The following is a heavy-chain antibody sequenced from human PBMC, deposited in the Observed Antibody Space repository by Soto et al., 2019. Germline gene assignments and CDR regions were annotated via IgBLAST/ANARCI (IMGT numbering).Heavy chain of an antibody. Sequence: SLRLSCAASGFTFSSYAMHWVRQAPGKGLEWVAVISYDGSNKYYADSVKGRFTISRDNSKNTLYLQMNSLRAEDTAVYYCARDRVDIVATIDYYYYYGMDVWGQGTTVTVSS. CDR3: ARDRVDIVATIDYYYYYGMDV. V-gene: IGHV3-30-3*01. CDR2: ISYDGSNK. J-gene: IGHJ6*02. D-gene: IGHD5-12*01. CDR1: GFTFSSYA.